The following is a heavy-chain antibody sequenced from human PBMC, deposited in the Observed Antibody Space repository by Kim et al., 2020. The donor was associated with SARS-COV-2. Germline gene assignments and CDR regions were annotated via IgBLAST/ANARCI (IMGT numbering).Heavy chain of an antibody. J-gene: IGHJ4*02. Sequence: ADSVKGLFTISRDNSKNTLYLQMNSLRAEDTAVYYCAKDYSGSYYGPFDYWGQGTLVTVSS. V-gene: IGHV3-30*02. D-gene: IGHD1-26*01. CDR3: AKDYSGSYYGPFDY.